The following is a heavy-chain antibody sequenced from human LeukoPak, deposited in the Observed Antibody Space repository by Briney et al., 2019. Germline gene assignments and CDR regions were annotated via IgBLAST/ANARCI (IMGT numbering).Heavy chain of an antibody. J-gene: IGHJ4*02. V-gene: IGHV3-23*01. D-gene: IGHD3-10*01. Sequence: GGSLRLSCAASGFTFGSSGMSWVRQAPGKGLEWVSAISGSGGSTFYADSVKGRFTISRDNSKNTLYLQMDSLRAEDTAVYYCAKSLIWFGELFGDFDYWGQGTLVTVSS. CDR3: AKSLIWFGELFGDFDY. CDR1: GFTFGSSG. CDR2: ISGSGGST.